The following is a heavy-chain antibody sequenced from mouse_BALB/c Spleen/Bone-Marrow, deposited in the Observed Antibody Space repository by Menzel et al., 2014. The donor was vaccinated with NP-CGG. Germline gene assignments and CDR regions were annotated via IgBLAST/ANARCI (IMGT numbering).Heavy chain of an antibody. J-gene: IGHJ1*01. V-gene: IGHV4-1*02. D-gene: IGHD1-2*01. CDR1: GFDFSRYW. CDR3: ARPGYYGYQGV. Sequence: EVQLQQSGGGLVQPGGSLKLSCAAPGFDFSRYWMTWVRQAPGKGLEWIGEINPDSSTINYTPSLKDKFIISRDNAKNTLYLQMSKVRSEDTALYYCARPGYYGYQGVWGAGTTVTVSS. CDR2: INPDSSTI.